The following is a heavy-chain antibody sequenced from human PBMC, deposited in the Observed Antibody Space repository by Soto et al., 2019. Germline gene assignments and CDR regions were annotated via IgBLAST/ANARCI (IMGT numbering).Heavy chain of an antibody. J-gene: IGHJ1*01. CDR1: GGSISSYY. CDR3: AKEGRYSGSFFGLQH. V-gene: IGHV4-59*01. CDR2: IYYSGST. Sequence: PSETLSLTCTVSGGSISSYYWSWIRQPPGKGLEWIGYIYYSGSTNYNPSLKSRVTISRDNSKNTLYLQMSSLRTEDTAFYYCAKEGRYSGSFFGLQHWGQGTLVTVSS. D-gene: IGHD1-26*01.